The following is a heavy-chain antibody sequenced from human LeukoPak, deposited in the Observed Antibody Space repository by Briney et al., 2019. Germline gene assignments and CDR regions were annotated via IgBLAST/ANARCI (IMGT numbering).Heavy chain of an antibody. J-gene: IGHJ4*02. CDR3: AGDDGSGSYSFDY. D-gene: IGHD3-10*01. Sequence: ASVKVSCKASGGTFSSYAISWVRQAPGQGLEWMGGIIPIFGTANYAQKFQGRVTITADKSTSTAYMELSSLRSEDTAVYYCAGDDGSGSYSFDYWGQGTLVTVSS. V-gene: IGHV1-69*06. CDR2: IIPIFGTA. CDR1: GGTFSSYA.